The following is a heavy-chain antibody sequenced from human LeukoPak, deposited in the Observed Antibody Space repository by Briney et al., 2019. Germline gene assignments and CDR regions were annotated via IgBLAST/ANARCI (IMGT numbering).Heavy chain of an antibody. CDR3: ARTADCTNGVCYRDY. D-gene: IGHD2-8*01. V-gene: IGHV4-4*07. CDR1: GGSISSYY. Sequence: PSETLSLTCTVSGGSISSYYWSWIRQPAGKGLEWIGRINTSGSTNYNPSLKSRVTMSVDTSKNQFSLKLSSVTAADTAVYYCARTADCTNGVCYRDYWGQGTLVTVSS. J-gene: IGHJ4*02. CDR2: INTSGST.